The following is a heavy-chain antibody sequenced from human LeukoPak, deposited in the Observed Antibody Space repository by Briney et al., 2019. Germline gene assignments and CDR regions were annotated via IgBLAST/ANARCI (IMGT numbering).Heavy chain of an antibody. V-gene: IGHV4-30-4*08. J-gene: IGHJ4*02. CDR1: GGSISSGDYY. CDR2: IYYSGST. CDR3: ARVVSPFAKSGYPN. Sequence: PSETLSLTCTVSGGSISSGDYYWSWIRQPPGKGLEWIGYIYYSGSTYYNPSLKSRVTISVDTSKNQFSLKLSSVTAADTAVYYCARVVSPFAKSGYPNWGQGTLVTVSS. D-gene: IGHD3-22*01.